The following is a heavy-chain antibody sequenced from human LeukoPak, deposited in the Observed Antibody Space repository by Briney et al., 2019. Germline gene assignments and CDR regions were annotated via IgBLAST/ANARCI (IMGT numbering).Heavy chain of an antibody. J-gene: IGHJ4*02. V-gene: IGHV1-18*01. CDR3: ARDRSAEYYFDY. Sequence: ASVKVSCKASGYNFISYGINWVRQAPGQGLEWMGWISAYNGNTNYAQKLQGRVTMTTDTSTSTVYMELRSLRSDDTAVYYCARDRSAEYYFDYWGQGTLVTVSA. D-gene: IGHD3-3*01. CDR1: GYNFISYG. CDR2: ISAYNGNT.